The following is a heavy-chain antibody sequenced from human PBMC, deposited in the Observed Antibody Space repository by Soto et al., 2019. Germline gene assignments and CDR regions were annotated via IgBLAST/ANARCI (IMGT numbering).Heavy chain of an antibody. V-gene: IGHV4-59*08. Sequence: QVQLQESGPGLVKPSETLSLTCTVSGGSIRSYYWSWVRQPPGKGLEWIGYIYYSGSTNYNPSLKSRVTISVHTSKNQFSLKLNSVTAADTAVYYCGRSLGAISAGLVGYWCQGTLVTVSS. CDR2: IYYSGST. CDR3: GRSLGAISAGLVGY. CDR1: GGSIRSYY. D-gene: IGHD1-26*01. J-gene: IGHJ4*02.